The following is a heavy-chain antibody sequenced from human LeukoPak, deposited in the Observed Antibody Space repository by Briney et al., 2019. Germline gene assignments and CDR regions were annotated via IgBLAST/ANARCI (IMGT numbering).Heavy chain of an antibody. Sequence: GGSLRLSCAASGFTFSSYWMSWVRQAPGKGLEWVANIKQDGSEKYYVDSVKGRFTISRDNAKNSLYLQMNSLRAEDTAVYYCARDSPGYYDSSGPIDAFDIWGQGTMVTVSS. J-gene: IGHJ3*02. V-gene: IGHV3-7*03. D-gene: IGHD3-22*01. CDR2: IKQDGSEK. CDR3: ARDSPGYYDSSGPIDAFDI. CDR1: GFTFSSYW.